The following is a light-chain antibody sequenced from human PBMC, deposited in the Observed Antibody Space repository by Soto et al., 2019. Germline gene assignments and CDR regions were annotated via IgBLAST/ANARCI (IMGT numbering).Light chain of an antibody. CDR1: QGISSY. Sequence: AIRMTQSPSSFSASTGDRVTITCRASQGISSYLAWYQQKPGKAPKLLIYAASTLQSGVPSRFCGSGSGTDFTLTISCLQSEDFATYSCQQYDSYPFTFGPGTKVDI. V-gene: IGKV1-8*01. CDR2: AAS. J-gene: IGKJ3*01. CDR3: QQYDSYPFT.